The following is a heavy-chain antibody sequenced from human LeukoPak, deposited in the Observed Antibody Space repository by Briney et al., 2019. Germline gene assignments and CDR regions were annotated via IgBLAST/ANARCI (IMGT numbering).Heavy chain of an antibody. CDR3: AREHYDILTGYSPEFDP. D-gene: IGHD3-9*01. CDR1: GFTFSSYS. J-gene: IGHJ5*02. Sequence: GGSLRLSCAASGFTFSSYSMNWVRQAPGKGLEWVSYISSSSSTIYYADSVKGRFTISRDNAKNSLYLQMNSLRAEDTAVYYCAREHYDILTGYSPEFDPWGQGTLVTVSS. V-gene: IGHV3-48*04. CDR2: ISSSSSTI.